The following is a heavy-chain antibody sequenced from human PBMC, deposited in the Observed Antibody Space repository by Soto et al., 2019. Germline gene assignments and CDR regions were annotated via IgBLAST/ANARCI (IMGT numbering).Heavy chain of an antibody. CDR2: ISVSGNII. CDR3: LRDTMRASAAASLDY. D-gene: IGHD2-2*01. CDR1: GFTFSTYE. Sequence: PGGSLRLSCAASGFTFSTYEFNWVRQAPGRGLEWISYISVSGNIIKYAESVKGRFTISRDNADNSLHLHMSNLRVDDTALYFCLRDTMRASAAASLDYWGQGTQVTVSS. V-gene: IGHV3-48*03. J-gene: IGHJ4*02.